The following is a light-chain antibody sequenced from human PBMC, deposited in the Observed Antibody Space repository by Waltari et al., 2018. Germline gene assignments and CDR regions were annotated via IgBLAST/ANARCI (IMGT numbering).Light chain of an antibody. Sequence: DIVMTPSPVSLPVTPGEPASISCRTRQSLQHTTWNTYLDWYLQKPGQSPQILISLGFDRASGVPDRFSGSGSGTDFTLEISSVEAEDVGVYYCMQALQTPYTFGQGTKLEI. CDR2: LGF. J-gene: IGKJ2*01. V-gene: IGKV2-28*01. CDR3: MQALQTPYT. CDR1: QSLQHTTWNTY.